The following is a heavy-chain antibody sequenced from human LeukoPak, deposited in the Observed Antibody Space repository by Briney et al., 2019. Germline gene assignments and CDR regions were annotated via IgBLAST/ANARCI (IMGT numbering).Heavy chain of an antibody. CDR1: GGSISSYY. CDR2: IYTSGST. D-gene: IGHD3-22*01. CDR3: ARDRYYYDSSGYWIFDY. J-gene: IGHJ4*02. Sequence: NTSETLSLTCTVSGGSISSYYWSWIRQPAGKGLEWIGRIYTSGSTNYNPSLKSRVTMSVDTSKNQFPLKLSSVTAADTAVYYCARDRYYYDSSGYWIFDYWGQGTLVTVSS. V-gene: IGHV4-4*07.